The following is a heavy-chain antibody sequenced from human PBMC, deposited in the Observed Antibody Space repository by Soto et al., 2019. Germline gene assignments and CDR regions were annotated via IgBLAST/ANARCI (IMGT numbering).Heavy chain of an antibody. CDR2: ISGSGGST. CDR1: GFTFSSYA. D-gene: IGHD6-13*01. J-gene: IGHJ4*02. CDR3: GKGVRAAAGTRYFDY. Sequence: GSLRLSCAASGFTFSSYAMSWVRQAPGKGLEWVSAISGSGGSTYYADSVKGRFTISRDNSKNTLYLQMNSLRAEDTAVYYCGKGVRAAAGTRYFDYWGQGTLVTVSS. V-gene: IGHV3-23*01.